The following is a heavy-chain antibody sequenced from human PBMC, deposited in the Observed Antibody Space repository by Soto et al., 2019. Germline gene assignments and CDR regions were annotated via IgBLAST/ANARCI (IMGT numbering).Heavy chain of an antibody. CDR2: ISYDGSNK. CDR3: AKRYGSGSYYDGVSDY. Sequence: GGSLRLSCAASGFTFSSYGMHWVRQAPGKGLEWVAVISYDGSNKYYADSVKGRFTISRDNSKNTLYLQMNSLRAEDTAVYYCAKRYGSGSYYDGVSDYWGQGTLVTVSS. J-gene: IGHJ4*02. CDR1: GFTFSSYG. V-gene: IGHV3-30*18. D-gene: IGHD3-10*01.